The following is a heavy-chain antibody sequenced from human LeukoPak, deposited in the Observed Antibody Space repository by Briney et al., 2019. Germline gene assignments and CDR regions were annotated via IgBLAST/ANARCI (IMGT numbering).Heavy chain of an antibody. V-gene: IGHV3-33*06. D-gene: IGHD4-17*01. Sequence: PGGSLRLSCAASGFTFSSYGMHWVRQAPGKGLEWVAVIWYDGSNKYHADSVKGRFTISRDNSKNTLYLQMNSLRAEDTAVYYCAKGRSGDYSSLDYWGQGTLVTVSS. CDR1: GFTFSSYG. CDR3: AKGRSGDYSSLDY. J-gene: IGHJ4*02. CDR2: IWYDGSNK.